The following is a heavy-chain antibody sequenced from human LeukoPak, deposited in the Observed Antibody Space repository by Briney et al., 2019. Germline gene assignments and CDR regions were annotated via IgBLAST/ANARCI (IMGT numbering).Heavy chain of an antibody. CDR1: GYTFTGYY. D-gene: IGHD3-10*01. CDR3: ARAGGSGLVLADNWFDP. CDR2: INPNSGGT. Sequence: GASVKVSCKASGYTFTGYYMHWVRQAPGQGLEWMGWINPNSGGTNYAQKFQGRVTMTRDTSISTAYMELSRLRSDDTAVYYCARAGGSGLVLADNWFDPWGQGTLVTVSS. J-gene: IGHJ5*02. V-gene: IGHV1-2*02.